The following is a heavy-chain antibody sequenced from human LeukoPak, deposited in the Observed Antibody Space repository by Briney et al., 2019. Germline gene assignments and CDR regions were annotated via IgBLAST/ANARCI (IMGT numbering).Heavy chain of an antibody. Sequence: GRSLRLSCAASGFTCSSYAMHWVRQAPGKGLEWVAVISYDGSNKYYADSVKGRFTISRDNSKNTLYLQMNSLRAEDTAVYYCARASNVRRLASGDYWGQGTLVTVSS. V-gene: IGHV3-30-3*01. CDR3: ARASNVRRLASGDY. CDR2: ISYDGSNK. CDR1: GFTCSSYA. D-gene: IGHD6-19*01. J-gene: IGHJ4*02.